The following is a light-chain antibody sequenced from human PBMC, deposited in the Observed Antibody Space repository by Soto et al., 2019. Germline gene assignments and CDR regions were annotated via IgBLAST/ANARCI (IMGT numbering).Light chain of an antibody. Sequence: EIVLTQSPLSLPVTPGEPASISCRSSRNLLHSNGYYYLDWYLQKTGQSPQLLIYLGSNRASGVPDRFSGSGSGTDFTLTISRVEADDVGVYFCAQGLATSFTRGGGTKVEIK. CDR2: LGS. J-gene: IGKJ4*02. CDR1: RNLLHSNGYYY. V-gene: IGKV2-28*01. CDR3: AQGLATSFT.